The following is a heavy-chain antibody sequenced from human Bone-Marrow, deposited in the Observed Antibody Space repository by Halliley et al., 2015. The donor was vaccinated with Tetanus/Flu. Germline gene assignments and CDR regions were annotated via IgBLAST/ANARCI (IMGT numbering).Heavy chain of an antibody. Sequence: IDYSGSPNYNPSLESRVIISVDTSKNQFSLEVSSVTAADTAVHYCARTTTVKQPFYRIWFAPWGQGTLVTVSS. CDR3: ARTTTVKQPFYRIWFAP. CDR2: IDYSGSP. V-gene: IGHV4-59*01. J-gene: IGHJ5*02. D-gene: IGHD4-17*01.